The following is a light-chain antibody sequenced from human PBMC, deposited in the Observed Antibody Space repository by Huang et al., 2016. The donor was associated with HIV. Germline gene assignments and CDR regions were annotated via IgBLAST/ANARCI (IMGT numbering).Light chain of an antibody. CDR1: QSISSY. CDR2: SVS. J-gene: IGKJ2*01. Sequence: QMTQSPPSLSASVGDRVTITCRASQSISSYLNWYQQKPGHAPKLLIYSVSTLDRDVPSSFSGSGFETDFTLTISSLRPEDFATYYCQQTYATPYTFGQGTHL. CDR3: QQTYATPYT. V-gene: IGKV1-39*01.